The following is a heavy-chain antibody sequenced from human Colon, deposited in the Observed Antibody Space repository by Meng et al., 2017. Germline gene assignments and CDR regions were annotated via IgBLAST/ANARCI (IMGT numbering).Heavy chain of an antibody. CDR2: MYNTEST. CDR1: GGSINSGSYY. V-gene: IGHV4-61*02. Sequence: QGRLQESRPGLVKPSQTLSLTCNVSGGSINSGSYYWIWIRQPAGKGLEWIGHMYNTESTNYNPSLKSRVTISVDTSKNQFSLKLNSVTAADTAVYYCARGMLYGSGRYRFDPWGQGTLVTVSS. J-gene: IGHJ5*02. CDR3: ARGMLYGSGRYRFDP. D-gene: IGHD3-10*01.